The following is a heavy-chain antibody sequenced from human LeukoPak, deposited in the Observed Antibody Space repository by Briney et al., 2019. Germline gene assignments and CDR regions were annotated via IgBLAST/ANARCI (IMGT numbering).Heavy chain of an antibody. CDR2: IRYDGSNK. J-gene: IGHJ4*02. Sequence: GGSLRLSCAASGFTFSSYGMHWVRQAPGKGLEWVAFIRYDGSNKYYADSVKGRFTISRDNSKNTLYLQMNSLRAEDTAVYYCAKGHIAVAGTGYWGQGTLVTVSS. CDR1: GFTFSSYG. V-gene: IGHV3-30*02. D-gene: IGHD6-19*01. CDR3: AKGHIAVAGTGY.